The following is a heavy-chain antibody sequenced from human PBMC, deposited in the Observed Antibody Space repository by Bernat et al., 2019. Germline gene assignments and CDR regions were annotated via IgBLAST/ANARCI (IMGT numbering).Heavy chain of an antibody. Sequence: QVQLVESGGGVVQPGRSLRLSCAASGFTFSSYAMHWVRQAPGKGLEWVAVISYDGSNKYYADSVKGRFTISRDNSKNTLYLQMNSMRAEDTAVYYCARTGNHRGTVTTTEDAFDIWGPGTMVTVSS. CDR2: ISYDGSNK. CDR3: ARTGNHRGTVTTTEDAFDI. J-gene: IGHJ3*02. CDR1: GFTFSSYA. D-gene: IGHD4-17*01. V-gene: IGHV3-30-3*01.